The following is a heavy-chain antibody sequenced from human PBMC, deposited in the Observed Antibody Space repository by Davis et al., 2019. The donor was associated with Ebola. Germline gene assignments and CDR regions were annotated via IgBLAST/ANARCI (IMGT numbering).Heavy chain of an antibody. V-gene: IGHV3-21*01. J-gene: IGHJ4*02. CDR2: ISVSSGYI. Sequence: GESLKISCAASRFTFSSYTMNWVRQAPGKGLEWVSSISVSSGYIYYEDSVKGRFTISRDNAKNSLYLQMNSLRAEDTAVYYCTRGRHSEPTYDDYWGQGTLVTVSS. D-gene: IGHD2/OR15-2a*01. CDR3: TRGRHSEPTYDDY. CDR1: RFTFSSYT.